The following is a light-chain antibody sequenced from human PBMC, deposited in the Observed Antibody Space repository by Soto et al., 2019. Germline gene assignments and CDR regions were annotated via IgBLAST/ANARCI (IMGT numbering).Light chain of an antibody. Sequence: EIVLTQSPATLSLSPGERATLSCRASQSVNSYLAWYKQKPGQAPRLLIYDASNRATGIPARFSGSGSGTDFTLTISSLEPEDFAVYYCQQRTTWPCTFGQGTKGAIK. CDR2: DAS. J-gene: IGKJ1*01. CDR3: QQRTTWPCT. CDR1: QSVNSY. V-gene: IGKV3-11*01.